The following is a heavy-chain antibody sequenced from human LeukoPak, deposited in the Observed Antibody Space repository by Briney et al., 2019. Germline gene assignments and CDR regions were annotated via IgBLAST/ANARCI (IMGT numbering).Heavy chain of an antibody. J-gene: IGHJ6*03. V-gene: IGHV4-59*01. CDR1: GGSINNYY. CDR2: IYYSGST. CDR3: ARVEMATVNPYYYCYMDV. Sequence: SETLSLTCTVSGGSINNYYWSWIRQPPGKGLEWIGYIYYSGSTNYNPSLKSRVTISVDTSKNQFSLKLSSVTAADTAVYYCARVEMATVNPYYYCYMDVWGKGTTVTISS. D-gene: IGHD5-24*01.